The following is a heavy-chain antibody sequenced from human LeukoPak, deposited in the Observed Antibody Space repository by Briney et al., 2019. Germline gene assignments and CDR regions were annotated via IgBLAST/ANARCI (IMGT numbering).Heavy chain of an antibody. CDR3: ARETAVTQNDAFYV. CDR1: GYTFTSHT. V-gene: IGHV1-3*01. D-gene: IGHD4-17*01. Sequence: ASVKVSCKASGYTFTSHTIHWVRQAPGQRLEWMGWTNAANANTKYSQKFQGRVTITRDTSASTAYMELSSLRSEDTAKYYCARETAVTQNDAFYVWGQGTMVTVSS. J-gene: IGHJ3*01. CDR2: TNAANANT.